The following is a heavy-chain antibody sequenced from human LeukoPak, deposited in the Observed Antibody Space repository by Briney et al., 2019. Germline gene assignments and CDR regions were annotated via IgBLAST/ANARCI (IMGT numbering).Heavy chain of an antibody. CDR1: GYTFTGYY. Sequence: ASVTVSCKASGYTFTGYYMHWVRPAPGQGLEWMGWINPNSGGTNYAQKFQGRVTMTRDTSISTAYMELSRLRSDDTAVYYCARAQSPHYGDYVVYDFDYWGQGTLVTVSS. CDR3: ARAQSPHYGDYVVYDFDY. V-gene: IGHV1-2*02. J-gene: IGHJ4*02. CDR2: INPNSGGT. D-gene: IGHD4-17*01.